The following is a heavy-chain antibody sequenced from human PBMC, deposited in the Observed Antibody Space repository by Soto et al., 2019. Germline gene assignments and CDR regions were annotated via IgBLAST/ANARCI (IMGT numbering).Heavy chain of an antibody. V-gene: IGHV3-23*01. J-gene: IGHJ4*02. Sequence: GGSLRLSCAASGFAFSNYAMSWVRQAPGKGLEWVSGMSGSGGGTFYADSVKGRFSISRDNSKNTLYLEMSSLRAEDTALYYCAKPPEVAAARGFFDSWGQGTLVTVSS. CDR2: MSGSGGGT. D-gene: IGHD2-15*01. CDR3: AKPPEVAAARGFFDS. CDR1: GFAFSNYA.